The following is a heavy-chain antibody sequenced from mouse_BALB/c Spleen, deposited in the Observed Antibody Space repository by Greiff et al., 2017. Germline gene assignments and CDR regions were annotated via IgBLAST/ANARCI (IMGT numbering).Heavy chain of an antibody. J-gene: IGHJ4*01. Sequence: EVQLVESGGDLVKPGGSLKLSCAASGFTFSSYGMSWVRQTPDKRLEWVATISSGGSYTYYPDSVKGRFTISRDNAKNTLYLQMSSLKSEDTAMYYCASYYYGSSYAMDYWGQGTSVTVSS. CDR3: ASYYYGSSYAMDY. CDR2: ISSGGSYT. D-gene: IGHD1-1*01. V-gene: IGHV5-6*01. CDR1: GFTFSSYG.